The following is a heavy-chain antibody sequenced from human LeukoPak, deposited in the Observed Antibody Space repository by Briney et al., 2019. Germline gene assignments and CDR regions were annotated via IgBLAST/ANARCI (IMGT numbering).Heavy chain of an antibody. D-gene: IGHD4-17*01. CDR3: ARDPYYGDYVV. CDR2: ISSSGSTI. Sequence: GGSLRLSYAASGFTFSSYEMNWVRQAPGKGLEWASYISSSGSTIYYADSVKGRFTISRDNAKNSLYLQMNSLRAEDTAVYYCARDPYYGDYVVWGQGTLVTVSS. V-gene: IGHV3-48*03. CDR1: GFTFSSYE. J-gene: IGHJ4*02.